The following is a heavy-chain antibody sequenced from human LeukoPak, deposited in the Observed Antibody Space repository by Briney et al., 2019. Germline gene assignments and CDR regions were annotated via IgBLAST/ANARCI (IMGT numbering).Heavy chain of an antibody. J-gene: IGHJ4*02. CDR2: ISWNSGSI. D-gene: IGHD3-22*01. CDR1: GFTFDDYA. CDR3: AKGPTADYSSGYFLFDY. V-gene: IGHV3-9*01. Sequence: GGSLRLSCAASGFTFDDYAMHWVRQAPGKGLEWVSGISWNSGSIGYADSVKGRFTISRDNAKNSLYLQMNSLRAGDTALYYCAKGPTADYSSGYFLFDYWGQGTLVTVSS.